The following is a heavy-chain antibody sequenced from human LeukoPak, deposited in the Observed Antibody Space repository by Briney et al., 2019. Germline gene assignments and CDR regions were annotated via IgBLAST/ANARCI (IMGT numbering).Heavy chain of an antibody. CDR2: IRPNNGNT. Sequence: ASVKVSCKASGYTFSSYGISWVRQAPGQGLEWVGWIRPNNGNTNYAQKFQGRVIMTTDTSTSTAYMELRSLRSDETAVYYCARVDLLNGYHFFDYWGQGTLVTVSS. D-gene: IGHD3-9*01. CDR3: ARVDLLNGYHFFDY. CDR1: GYTFSSYG. J-gene: IGHJ4*02. V-gene: IGHV1-18*01.